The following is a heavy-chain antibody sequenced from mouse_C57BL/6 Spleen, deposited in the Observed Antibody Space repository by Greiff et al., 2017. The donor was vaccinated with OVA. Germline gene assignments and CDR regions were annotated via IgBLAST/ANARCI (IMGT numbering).Heavy chain of an antibody. CDR1: GYSITSGYY. D-gene: IGHD2-3*01. V-gene: IGHV3-6*01. J-gene: IGHJ2*01. CDR2: ISYDGSN. Sequence: EVKLMESGPGLVKPSQSLSLTCSVTGYSITSGYYWNWIRQFPGNKLEWMGYISYDGSNNYNPSLKNRISITRDTSKNQFFLKLNSVTTEDTATYYCARGDDGGYFDYWGQGTTLTVSS. CDR3: ARGDDGGYFDY.